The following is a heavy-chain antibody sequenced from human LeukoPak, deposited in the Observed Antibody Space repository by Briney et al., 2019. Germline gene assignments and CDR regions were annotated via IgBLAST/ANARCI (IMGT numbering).Heavy chain of an antibody. D-gene: IGHD3-22*01. CDR1: GFTFDDYA. V-gene: IGHV3-9*01. CDR3: AKSWDSSGYLSGLFFDY. CDR2: ISWNSGSI. Sequence: PGGSLRLSCAASGFTFDDYAMHWVRQAPGKGLEWVSGISWNSGSIGYADSVKGRFTISRDNAKNSLYLQMNSLRAEDTALYYCAKSWDSSGYLSGLFFDYWGQGTLVTVSS. J-gene: IGHJ4*02.